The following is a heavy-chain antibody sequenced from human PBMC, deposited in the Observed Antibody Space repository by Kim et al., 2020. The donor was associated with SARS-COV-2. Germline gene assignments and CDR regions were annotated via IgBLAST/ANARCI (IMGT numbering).Heavy chain of an antibody. J-gene: IGHJ6*02. CDR3: ARPVVSASRFYYYYYGSDV. V-gene: IGHV4-59*08. D-gene: IGHD2-15*01. Sequence: SETLSLTCTVSGGSISSFYWSWIRQPPGKGLEWIGYIYNSGGTSYNPSLKSRVTISADTSKNQFSLKLSSVTAADTVVYYCARPVVSASRFYYYYYGSDVWGQGTTVTVSS. CDR2: IYNSGGT. CDR1: GGSISSFY.